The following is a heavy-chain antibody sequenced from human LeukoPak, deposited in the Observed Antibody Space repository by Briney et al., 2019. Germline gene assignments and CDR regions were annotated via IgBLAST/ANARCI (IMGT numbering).Heavy chain of an antibody. Sequence: GGSLRLSCAASGFTVSTNYMSWVRQAPGKGLEWVSLVYSGGTTYHADSVKGRFTISRDDSKNTVYLQMNSLRAEDTAVYYCAREGGAYDFWSDQRHHDAFDIWGQGTMVTVFS. CDR1: GFTVSTNY. J-gene: IGHJ3*02. D-gene: IGHD3-3*01. CDR2: VYSGGTT. CDR3: AREGGAYDFWSDQRHHDAFDI. V-gene: IGHV3-66*01.